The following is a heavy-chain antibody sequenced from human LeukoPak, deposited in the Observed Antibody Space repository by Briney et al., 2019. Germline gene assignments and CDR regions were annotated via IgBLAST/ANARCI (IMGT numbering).Heavy chain of an antibody. CDR2: ISWNSGSI. V-gene: IGHV3-9*01. CDR1: GFTFDDYA. J-gene: IGHJ4*02. Sequence: GRSLRLSCAASGFTFDDYAMHWVRQAPGKGLEWVSGISWNSGSIGYADSVKGRFTISRDNAKNSLYLQMNSLRAEDTAVYYCARVGSRSASYYFDYWGQGTLVTVSS. CDR3: ARVGSRSASYYFDY. D-gene: IGHD6-13*01.